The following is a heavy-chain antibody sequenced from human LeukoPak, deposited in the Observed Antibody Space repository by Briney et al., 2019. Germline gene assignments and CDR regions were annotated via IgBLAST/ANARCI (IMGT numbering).Heavy chain of an antibody. J-gene: IGHJ5*02. Sequence: ASVKVSCKTSGYTFTGYYLHRVRQAPGQGLEWMGWINPNSGGTNYAQKFQGRVTMTRDTSFSTAYMELSSLTSDDSAVYYCVRNIWFGEFTASNCFDPWGQGTLVTVSS. V-gene: IGHV1-2*02. CDR1: GYTFTGYY. D-gene: IGHD3-10*01. CDR3: VRNIWFGEFTASNCFDP. CDR2: INPNSGGT.